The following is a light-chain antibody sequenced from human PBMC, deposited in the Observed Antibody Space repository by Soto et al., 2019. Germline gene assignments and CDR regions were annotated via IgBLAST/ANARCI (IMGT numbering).Light chain of an antibody. Sequence: EIVLTQSPGTLSLSPGERATLSCRASQSVSSSYLAWYQQKPGQAPRLLIYGASSMATGIPDRFSGSGYGTDFTLTISRLEPEDFAVYYCQQYGSSPPGLTFGGGTKVEIK. J-gene: IGKJ4*01. CDR1: QSVSSSY. V-gene: IGKV3-20*01. CDR3: QQYGSSPPGLT. CDR2: GAS.